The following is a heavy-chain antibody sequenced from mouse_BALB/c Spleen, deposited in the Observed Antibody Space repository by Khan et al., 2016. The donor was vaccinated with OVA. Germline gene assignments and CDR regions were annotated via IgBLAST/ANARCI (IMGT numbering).Heavy chain of an antibody. D-gene: IGHD1-1*01. CDR1: GYSITSGYN. Sequence: EVKLLESGPGLVKPSQSLSLTCSVTGYSITSGYNWNWIRQFPGNKLEWMGYISYDGSNNYNPSLKNRISITRDTSKNQFFLKLNSVTTEDTATYYCARDYFGNGYFDYWGQGTTRTVSS. CDR3: ARDYFGNGYFDY. V-gene: IGHV3-6*02. CDR2: ISYDGSN. J-gene: IGHJ2*01.